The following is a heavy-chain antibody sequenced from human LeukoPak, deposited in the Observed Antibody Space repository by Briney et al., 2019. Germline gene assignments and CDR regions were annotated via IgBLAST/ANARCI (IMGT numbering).Heavy chain of an antibody. V-gene: IGHV7-4-1*02. CDR3: ARGWGVVVTGIPYYYYGMDV. Sequence: ASVKVSCKASGYTFTNYAMNWVRQAPGQGLEWMGWLNTNTGNPSYAQDFTGRFVFSLDTSVSTAYLQISSLKAEDTAVYYCARGWGVVVTGIPYYYYGMDVWGQGTLVTVSS. CDR2: LNTNTGNP. J-gene: IGHJ6*02. CDR1: GYTFTNYA. D-gene: IGHD2-21*02.